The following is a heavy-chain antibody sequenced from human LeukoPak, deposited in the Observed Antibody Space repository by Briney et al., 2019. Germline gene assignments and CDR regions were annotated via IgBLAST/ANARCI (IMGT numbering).Heavy chain of an antibody. CDR1: GGTFSSYA. CDR3: AREMTTVIDY. CDR2: IIPIFGIA. D-gene: IGHD4-17*01. V-gene: IGHV1-69*04. J-gene: IGHJ4*02. Sequence: GSSVKVSCKASGGTFSSYAISWVRQAPGQGLEWMGRIIPIFGIANYAQKFQGRVTITADKSTGTAYMELSSLRSEDTAVYYCAREMTTVIDYWGQGTLVTVSS.